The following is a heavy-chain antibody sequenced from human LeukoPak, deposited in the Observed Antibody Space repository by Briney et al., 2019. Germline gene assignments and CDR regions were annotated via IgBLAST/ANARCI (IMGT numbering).Heavy chain of an antibody. CDR3: ARGPSGYHNT. CDR1: GFTFRSNG. D-gene: IGHD5-12*01. CDR2: IRYDGSNK. V-gene: IGHV3-30*02. J-gene: IGHJ4*02. Sequence: GGSLRLSCAASGFTFRSNGMHWVRQAPGKGLEWVAFIRYDGSNKYYTDSVKGRFTISRDNSKNTLYLQMNSLRAEDTAVYYCARGPSGYHNTGGQGTLVTVSS.